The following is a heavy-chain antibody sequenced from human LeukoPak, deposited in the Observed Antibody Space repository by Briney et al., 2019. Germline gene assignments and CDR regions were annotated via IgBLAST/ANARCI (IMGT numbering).Heavy chain of an antibody. J-gene: IGHJ6*03. V-gene: IGHV1-69*05. CDR3: ARDLRGRGVMRYYYYYMDV. D-gene: IGHD3-10*01. Sequence: SVKVSCKASVGTFSSYAISWVRQAPGQGLEWMGGIIPIFGTANYAQKFQGRVTITTDESTSTAYMELSSLRSEDTAVYYCARDLRGRGVMRYYYYYMDVWGKGTTVTVSS. CDR1: VGTFSSYA. CDR2: IIPIFGTA.